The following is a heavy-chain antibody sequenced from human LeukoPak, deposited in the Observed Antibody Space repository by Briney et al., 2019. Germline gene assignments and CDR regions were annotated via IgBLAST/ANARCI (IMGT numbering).Heavy chain of an antibody. J-gene: IGHJ6*03. CDR2: IKTDGTST. V-gene: IGHV3-74*01. Sequence: PGGSLRLSCAASGFTFSSYWVHWVRQAPGKGLVWVSRIKTDGTSTTYADSVKGRFTISRDNAKNTLHLQMTSLRAEDTAVYYCTRETEQLVVYHYMDVWGKGTTVTVSS. CDR3: TRETEQLVVYHYMDV. CDR1: GFTFSSYW. D-gene: IGHD6-13*01.